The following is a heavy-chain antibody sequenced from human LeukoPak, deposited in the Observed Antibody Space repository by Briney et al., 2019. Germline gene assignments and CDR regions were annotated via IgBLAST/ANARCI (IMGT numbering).Heavy chain of an antibody. CDR1: GFTFSSYE. Sequence: PGGSLRLSCAASGFTFSSYEMNWVRQAPGKGLEWVSYISSSGSTIYYADSVKGRFTISRDNAKNSLYLQMNSLRAEDTAVYYCARAYLHDYGDNQWFDPWGQGTLVTVSS. CDR2: ISSSGSTI. D-gene: IGHD4-17*01. J-gene: IGHJ5*02. CDR3: ARAYLHDYGDNQWFDP. V-gene: IGHV3-48*03.